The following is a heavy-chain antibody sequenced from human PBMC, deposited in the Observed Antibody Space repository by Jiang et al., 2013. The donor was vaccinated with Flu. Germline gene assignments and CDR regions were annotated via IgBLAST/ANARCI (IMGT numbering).Heavy chain of an antibody. Sequence: LLKPSETLSLTCTVSGGSISSSGYFWGWIRQPPGKGLEWIGSFYYRGPTYSNPSLRSRVTISLDTSKNQFSLKLTYVTAADSAMYYCARHTRSGGSISAALGYWGQGTLVTVSS. D-gene: IGHD6-6*01. V-gene: IGHV4-39*01. J-gene: IGHJ4*02. CDR2: FYYRGPT. CDR1: GGSISSSGYF. CDR3: ARHTRSGGSISAALGY.